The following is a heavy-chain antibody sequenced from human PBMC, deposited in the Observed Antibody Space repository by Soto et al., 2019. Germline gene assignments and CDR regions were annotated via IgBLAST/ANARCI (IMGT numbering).Heavy chain of an antibody. CDR2: IYTSGST. D-gene: IGHD3-10*01. CDR3: ARTTMVRGVIIEWSFDP. CDR1: GGSISSYY. J-gene: IGHJ5*02. V-gene: IGHV4-4*07. Sequence: LSLTCTVSGGSISSYYWSWIRQPAGKGLEWIGRIYTSGSTNYNPSLKSRVTMSVDTSKNQFSLKLSSVTAADTAVYYCARTTMVRGVIIEWSFDPRGPVTLVTL.